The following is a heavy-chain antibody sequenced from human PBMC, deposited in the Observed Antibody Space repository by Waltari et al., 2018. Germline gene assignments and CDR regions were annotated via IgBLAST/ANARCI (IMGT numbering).Heavy chain of an antibody. CDR1: GFIVSSNY. D-gene: IGHD3-10*01. CDR3: VGHRFGSGSYFDY. CDR2: IYSGGSS. Sequence: EVQVVESGGGLIQPGGSLRLSCAVSGFIVSSNYMCWVRQAPGKGLEWVSVIYSGGSSYYVDSVKGRFTISRDNSKNTIYLEMNSLRGEDTAVYFCVGHRFGSGSYFDYWGQGTPVTVSS. V-gene: IGHV3-53*01. J-gene: IGHJ4*02.